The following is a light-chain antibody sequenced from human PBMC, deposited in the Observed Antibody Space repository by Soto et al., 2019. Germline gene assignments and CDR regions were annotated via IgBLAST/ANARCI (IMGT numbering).Light chain of an antibody. V-gene: IGKV1-5*01. J-gene: IGKJ1*01. CDR2: DVS. CDR3: QQYKSYWKM. Sequence: DMQMTQSPSTLSASVGDRVTIPCRASQTINNQLAWYQQKPGKAPRLLIFDVSTLESGVPSRFSGSGSGTGFTLTISSLQPDDFATYYCQQYKSYWKMFGQGTNVDIK. CDR1: QTINNQ.